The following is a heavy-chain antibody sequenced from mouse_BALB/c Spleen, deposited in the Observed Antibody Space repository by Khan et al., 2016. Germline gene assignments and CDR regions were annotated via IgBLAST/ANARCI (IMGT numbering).Heavy chain of an antibody. CDR3: TREGYYPY. Sequence: VQLKQSGAELVKPGASVKLSCTASGFNIKDTYMHWVKQRPEQGLEWIGRIDPANVNTKYDPKFQGKATITADTSYNTAYLQLSSLTSEDTAVYYCTREGYYPYWGQGTTLTVSS. J-gene: IGHJ2*01. D-gene: IGHD2-3*01. V-gene: IGHV14-3*02. CDR1: GFNIKDTY. CDR2: IDPANVNT.